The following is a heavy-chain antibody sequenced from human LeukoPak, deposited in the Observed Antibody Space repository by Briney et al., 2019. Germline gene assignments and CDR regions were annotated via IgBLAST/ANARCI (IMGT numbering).Heavy chain of an antibody. Sequence: GESLKISCKGSGYNFSSYWISWVRQMPGKGLEWMGRIDPSDSYNRCSPSFQGHVTISGDKSTSTAYLQWSSLKASDSAIYYCARGNGLFDYWGQGTLVTVSS. CDR1: GYNFSSYW. CDR2: IDPSDSYN. V-gene: IGHV5-10-1*01. D-gene: IGHD3/OR15-3a*01. CDR3: ARGNGLFDY. J-gene: IGHJ4*02.